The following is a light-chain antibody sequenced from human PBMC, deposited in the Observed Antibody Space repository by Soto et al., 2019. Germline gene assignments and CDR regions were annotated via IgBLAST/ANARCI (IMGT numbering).Light chain of an antibody. CDR1: QSVSSY. CDR3: QQRSNWPPVT. CDR2: DAS. Sequence: EIVLTQSPANLSLSPGERTNISWSASQSVSSYLAWYQQKPGQAPRLLIYDASNGTTGIPARFSGSGSGTDFTLTISSLEPEDFSVYYCQQRSNWPPVTFGGGTKVDIK. V-gene: IGKV3-11*01. J-gene: IGKJ4*01.